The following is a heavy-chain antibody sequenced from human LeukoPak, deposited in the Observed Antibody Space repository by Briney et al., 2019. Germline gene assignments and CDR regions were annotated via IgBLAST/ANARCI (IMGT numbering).Heavy chain of an antibody. CDR1: VGSISTYD. Sequence: SETLSLTCTVSVGSISTYDWNWIRQPPGQGLEWIGYIYYSGSTKYNPSLTSRVSVSIDTSKNQFSLKLTSVTAADTAVYYCARRAGTTFDYWGQGILVSVSS. V-gene: IGHV4-59*08. CDR3: ARRAGTTFDY. D-gene: IGHD3-10*01. J-gene: IGHJ4*02. CDR2: IYYSGST.